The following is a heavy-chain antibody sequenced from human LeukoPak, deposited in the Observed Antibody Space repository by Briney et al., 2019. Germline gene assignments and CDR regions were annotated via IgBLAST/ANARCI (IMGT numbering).Heavy chain of an antibody. V-gene: IGHV3-11*04. J-gene: IGHJ4*02. CDR3: ARYQDYGDYKDY. Sequence: NPGGSLRLSCAASGFTFSDYYMSWIRQAPGKGLERVSYISSTSDTIYYADSVKGRFTISRDNAKNSLYLQMNSLRAEDTAVYYCARYQDYGDYKDYWGQGTLVTVSS. CDR1: GFTFSDYY. D-gene: IGHD4-17*01. CDR2: ISSTSDTI.